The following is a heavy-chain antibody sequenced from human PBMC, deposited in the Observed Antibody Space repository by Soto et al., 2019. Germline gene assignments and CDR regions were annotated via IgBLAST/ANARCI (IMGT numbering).Heavy chain of an antibody. CDR2: ISGSGGST. CDR3: AKDVYDDFWSGYSPTPMDV. J-gene: IGHJ6*02. Sequence: PGGSLRLSCAASGFTFSSYAMSWVRQAPGKGLEWVSAISGSGGSTYYADSVKGRFTISRDNSKNTLYLQMNSLRAEDTAVYYCAKDVYDDFWSGYSPTPMDVWGQGTKVTVSS. CDR1: GFTFSSYA. D-gene: IGHD3-3*01. V-gene: IGHV3-23*01.